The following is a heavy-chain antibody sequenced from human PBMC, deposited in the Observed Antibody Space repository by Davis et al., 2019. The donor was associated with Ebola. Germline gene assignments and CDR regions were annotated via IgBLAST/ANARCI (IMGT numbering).Heavy chain of an antibody. D-gene: IGHD4-23*01. V-gene: IGHV3-23*01. CDR3: AKEGNFWGHFDY. CDR1: GFTFSSYA. Sequence: GESLKISCAASGFTFSSYAMSWVRQAPGKGLEGVSTINGGGGSTFYADSVKGRFTISRDNSKNTLYLQMNSLRAEDAAVYYCAKEGNFWGHFDYWGQGTPVTVSS. J-gene: IGHJ4*02. CDR2: INGGGGST.